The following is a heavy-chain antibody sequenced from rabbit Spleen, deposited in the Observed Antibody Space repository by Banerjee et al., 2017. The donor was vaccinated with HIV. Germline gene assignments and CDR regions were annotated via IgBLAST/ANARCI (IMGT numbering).Heavy chain of an antibody. CDR2: TYTGNGNT. CDR3: ARDAGSGAYIDGYFNL. V-gene: IGHV1S45*01. CDR1: GFSFSRGYD. D-gene: IGHD8-1*01. J-gene: IGHJ4*01. Sequence: QEQLVESGGGLVQPGASLTLTCTASGFSFSRGYDMCWVCQAPGKGLEWIACTYTGNGNTYYASWAKGRFTISKTSSTTVTLQMTSLTVADTATYFCARDAGSGAYIDGYFNLWGPGTLVTVS.